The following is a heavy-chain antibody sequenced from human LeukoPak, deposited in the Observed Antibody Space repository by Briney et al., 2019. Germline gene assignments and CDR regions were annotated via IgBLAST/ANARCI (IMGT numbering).Heavy chain of an antibody. J-gene: IGHJ4*02. D-gene: IGHD6-13*01. CDR2: LSGSGTRS. Sequence: PVGSLRLSCAPSGFTFSQYAMTSVRQAPGHGLEGVSSLSGSGTRSSSGDSVRGRFTISIDRSKDTVYLQMNSLTAEDTAIYYCAKEGGSNWYRLDSWGQGTLVTVSS. V-gene: IGHV3-23*01. CDR1: GFTFSQYA. CDR3: AKEGGSNWYRLDS.